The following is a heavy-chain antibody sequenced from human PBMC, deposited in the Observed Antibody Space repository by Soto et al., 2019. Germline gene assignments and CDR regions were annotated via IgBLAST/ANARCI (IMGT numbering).Heavy chain of an antibody. CDR2: ISGSGTST. CDR3: AKENTPDYGDYVDY. Sequence: EVQLLESGGGLVQPGGSLRLSCAASGFTFSSYAMSWVRQAPGKGLKWISSISGSGTSTYYADSVKGRFTISRDNSKNTMYLQMNSLRAEDTALYFCAKENTPDYGDYVDYWSQGTLVTVSS. V-gene: IGHV3-23*01. D-gene: IGHD4-17*01. CDR1: GFTFSSYA. J-gene: IGHJ4*02.